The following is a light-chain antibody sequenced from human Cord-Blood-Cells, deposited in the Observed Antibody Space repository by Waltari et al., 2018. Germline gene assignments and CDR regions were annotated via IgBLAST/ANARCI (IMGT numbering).Light chain of an antibody. Sequence: DLQMTQYPYSPPASVGDRGTITCRASQSISSYLNGYQQKPGKAPKLLIYAASSLQSGVPSRFSGSGSGTDFTLTISSLQPEDFATYYCQQSYSTPWTFGQGTKVEIK. CDR2: AAS. V-gene: IGKV1-39*01. CDR3: QQSYSTPWT. J-gene: IGKJ1*01. CDR1: QSISSY.